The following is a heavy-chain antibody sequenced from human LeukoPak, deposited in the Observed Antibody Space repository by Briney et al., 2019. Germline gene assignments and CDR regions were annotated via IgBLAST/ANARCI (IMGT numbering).Heavy chain of an antibody. V-gene: IGHV3-21*01. CDR1: GFTFSSYT. Sequence: GGSLRLSCAASGFTFSSYTMNWVRQAPGKGLEWVSSITSTGSDIYYADSVKGRVTISRDNAKNSLYLQVNSLRAEDTAVYYCARGIDSSGWLSWFDPWGQGTLVTVSS. D-gene: IGHD6-19*01. CDR2: ITSTGSDI. J-gene: IGHJ5*02. CDR3: ARGIDSSGWLSWFDP.